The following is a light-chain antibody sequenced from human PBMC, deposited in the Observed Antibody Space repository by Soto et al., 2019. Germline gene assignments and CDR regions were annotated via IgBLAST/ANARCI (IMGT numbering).Light chain of an antibody. Sequence: EIVLTQSPGTLSLSPGERATLSCRASQSVSSSYLAWYQQKPGQAPRLLIYGASSSATGIPDRFSGSGSGKDFTLTISRLEPEDFAVYYCQQYGSSPLTFGPGTKVDIK. CDR2: GAS. V-gene: IGKV3-20*01. CDR1: QSVSSSY. CDR3: QQYGSSPLT. J-gene: IGKJ3*01.